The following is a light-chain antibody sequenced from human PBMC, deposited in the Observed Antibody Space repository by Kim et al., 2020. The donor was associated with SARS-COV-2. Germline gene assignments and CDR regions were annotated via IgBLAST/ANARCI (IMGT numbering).Light chain of an antibody. V-gene: IGKV4-1*01. Sequence: RTTLKSKPRQTVLYNSNNKNYCAWYQQTPAQPPNLLIYWAALGESGVSDRFRGSGSETDFTLTISSLQAEDGAVYYCQQYYSTPPSFGQGTKLEF. CDR2: WAA. CDR3: QQYYSTPPS. J-gene: IGKJ2*03. CDR1: QTVLYNSNNKNY.